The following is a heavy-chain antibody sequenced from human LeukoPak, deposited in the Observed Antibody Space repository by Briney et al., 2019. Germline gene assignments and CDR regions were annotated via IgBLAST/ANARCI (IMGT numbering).Heavy chain of an antibody. Sequence: GGSLRLSCAASGFTFSSYAMSWVRQAPGKGLEWVSAISGSGGSTYYADSVKGRFTISRDNSRNTLYLQMNSLRAEDTAVYYCAKVARSYSSGWNNYYYYYMDVWGKGTTVTVSS. J-gene: IGHJ6*03. CDR1: GFTFSSYA. D-gene: IGHD6-19*01. V-gene: IGHV3-23*01. CDR2: ISGSGGST. CDR3: AKVARSYSSGWNNYYYYYMDV.